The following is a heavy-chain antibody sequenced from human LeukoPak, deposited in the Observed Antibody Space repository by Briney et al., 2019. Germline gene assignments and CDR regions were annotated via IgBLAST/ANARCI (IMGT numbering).Heavy chain of an antibody. D-gene: IGHD6-6*01. Sequence: GGSLRPSCAASGFTLSDYYMNWVRQAPGKGLEWVSYISSTSSTMYYADSVKGRFTISRDNSKNTLYLEMSSLRAEDTATYYCAKGSAAARPYYFDYWGQGTLVTVSS. CDR3: AKGSAAARPYYFDY. V-gene: IGHV3-48*04. J-gene: IGHJ4*02. CDR2: ISSTSSTM. CDR1: GFTLSDYY.